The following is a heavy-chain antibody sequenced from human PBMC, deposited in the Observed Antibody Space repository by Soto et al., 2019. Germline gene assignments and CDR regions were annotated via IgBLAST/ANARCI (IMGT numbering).Heavy chain of an antibody. D-gene: IGHD4-17*01. J-gene: IGHJ4*02. CDR3: ARWTTVTHESDY. CDR2: ISSSSSYI. CDR1: GFTFSSYS. Sequence: EVQLVESGGGLVKPGGSLRLSCAASGFTFSSYSMNWVRQAPGKGLEWVSSISSSSSYIYYADSVKGRFTISRDNAKNSLYMHMNSLRAEDTAVYYCARWTTVTHESDYWGQGTLVTVSS. V-gene: IGHV3-21*01.